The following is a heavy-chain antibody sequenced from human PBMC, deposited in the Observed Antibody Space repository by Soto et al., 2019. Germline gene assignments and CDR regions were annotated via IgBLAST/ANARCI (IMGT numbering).Heavy chain of an antibody. CDR3: ATSRTSIAVAGEAEYYFDY. Sequence: ASVKVSCKASGYTFTSYYMHWVRQAPGQGLEWMGIINPSGGSTNYTQKFQGWVAMTRDTSISTSYMELSRLRSDDTAVYYCATSRTSIAVAGEAEYYFDYWGQGTLVTVSS. J-gene: IGHJ4*02. V-gene: IGHV1-2*04. CDR1: GYTFTSYY. D-gene: IGHD6-19*01. CDR2: INPSGGST.